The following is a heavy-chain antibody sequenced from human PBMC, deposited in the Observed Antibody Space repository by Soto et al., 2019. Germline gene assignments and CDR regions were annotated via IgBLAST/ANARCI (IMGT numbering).Heavy chain of an antibody. CDR2: INPSGGTT. CDR1: GYVFTSFL. J-gene: IGHJ4*02. CDR3: ARGQSGIYGGLDY. D-gene: IGHD1-26*01. Sequence: QVQLVQSGAEVLKPGAAVKVSCKASGYVFTSFLMHWVRQAPGQGLEWMGIINPSGGTTTLAQKFQGRVTMTRDTSTNTVDMEVSSLRSDDTAVYYCARGQSGIYGGLDYWGQGTLVTVSS. V-gene: IGHV1-46*01.